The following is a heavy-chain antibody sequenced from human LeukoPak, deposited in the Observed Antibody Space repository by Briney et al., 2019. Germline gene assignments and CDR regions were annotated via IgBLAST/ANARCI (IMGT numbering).Heavy chain of an antibody. CDR1: GFTFSSYS. Sequence: GGSLRLSCAASGFTFSSYSMNWVRPAPGKGLAWVSSISSSRSYIYYAASVKGRFTISRDNAKNPLYLQMNSLRAEDTAVYYCARAIVGATADWDYWGQGTLVTVSS. V-gene: IGHV3-21*01. CDR3: ARAIVGATADWDY. J-gene: IGHJ4*02. D-gene: IGHD1-26*01. CDR2: ISSSRSYI.